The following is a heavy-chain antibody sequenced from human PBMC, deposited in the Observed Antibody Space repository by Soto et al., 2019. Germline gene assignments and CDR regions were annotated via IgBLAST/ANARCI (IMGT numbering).Heavy chain of an antibody. CDR3: ARDQGRESTSFYSWFEP. CDR1: GGSINSDY. D-gene: IGHD2-2*02. J-gene: IGHJ5*02. CDR2: IYYTGST. V-gene: IGHV4-59*01. Sequence: SETLSLTCTVSGGSINSDYWTCIRQPPGMGLEWIGYIYYTGSTSYNPSLRSRVTISVDRSKNQFSLKLGSVTAADTALYYCARDQGRESTSFYSWFEPWGQGSMVTVSS.